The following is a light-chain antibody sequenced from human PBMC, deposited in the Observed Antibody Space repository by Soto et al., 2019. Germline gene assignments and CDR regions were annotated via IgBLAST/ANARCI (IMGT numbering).Light chain of an antibody. CDR3: LLYYGGAHVV. J-gene: IGLJ2*01. CDR1: SGVVTSDNY. Sequence: QAVVTQEPSLTVSPGGTVTLTCASSSGVVTSDNYPHWFQQKPGQAPGALIYSTTFKHSWTPARFSGSLLGGKAALTLSSVQAEDEAEYYCLLYYGGAHVVFGGGTKLTVL. CDR2: STT. V-gene: IGLV7-43*01.